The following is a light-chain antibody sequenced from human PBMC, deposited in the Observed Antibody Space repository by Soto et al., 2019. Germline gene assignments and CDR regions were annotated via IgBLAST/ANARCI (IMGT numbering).Light chain of an antibody. CDR1: KSLVYSDGNTH. Sequence: DVVLTQSPLSLPVNFGQPASISCRSSKSLVYSDGNTHLIWFHQRPGQSPRRLIYRVSSRVSGVADRVSVSGSVTDITLESSRGEAEDVGIYFCTQGTHGQRKFGQGTKVEVK. V-gene: IGKV2-30*01. CDR3: TQGTHGQRK. J-gene: IGKJ1*01. CDR2: RVS.